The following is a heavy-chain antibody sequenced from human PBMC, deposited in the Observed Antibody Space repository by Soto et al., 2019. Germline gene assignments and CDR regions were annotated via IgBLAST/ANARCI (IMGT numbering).Heavy chain of an antibody. V-gene: IGHV1-24*01. CDR1: GYTLTELS. D-gene: IGHD3-22*01. CDR3: ATSPPNYYDSQNNWFDP. CDR2: FDPEDGET. Sequence: ASVKVSCKVCGYTLTELSMHWVRQAPGKGLEWMGGFDPEDGETIYAQKFQGRVTMTEDTSTDTAYMELSSLRSEDTAVYYCATSPPNYYDSQNNWFDPWGQGTLVTVSS. J-gene: IGHJ5*02.